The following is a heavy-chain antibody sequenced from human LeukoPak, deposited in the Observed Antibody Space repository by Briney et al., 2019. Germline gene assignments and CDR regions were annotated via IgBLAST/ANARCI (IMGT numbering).Heavy chain of an antibody. V-gene: IGHV3-21*01. CDR2: ISSTSTYT. D-gene: IGHD3/OR15-3a*01. J-gene: IGHJ5*02. Sequence: GGSLRLSCEASGFTFNTHAMSWVRQAPGKGLEWVSAISSTSTYTYYADSLKGRFTISRDNAKNSLYLQMNSLRVEDTAVYYCARDGRVNWFVPWCQGTLVTVSS. CDR3: ARDGRVNWFVP. CDR1: GFTFNTHA.